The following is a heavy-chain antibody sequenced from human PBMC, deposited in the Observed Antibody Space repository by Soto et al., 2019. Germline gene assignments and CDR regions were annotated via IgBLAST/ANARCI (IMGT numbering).Heavy chain of an antibody. Sequence: SETLSLTCTVSSGSISSSSYYWGWIRQPPGKGLEWIGSIYYSGSTYYNPSLKSRVTISVDTSKNQFSLKLSSVTAADTAVYYCARLRRDIVVVPAAIWFDPWGQGTLVTVSS. CDR3: ARLRRDIVVVPAAIWFDP. CDR2: IYYSGST. V-gene: IGHV4-39*01. D-gene: IGHD2-2*01. J-gene: IGHJ5*02. CDR1: SGSISSSSYY.